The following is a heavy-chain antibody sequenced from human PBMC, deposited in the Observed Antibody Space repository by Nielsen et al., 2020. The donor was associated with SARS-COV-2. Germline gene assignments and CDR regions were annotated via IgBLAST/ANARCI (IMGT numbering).Heavy chain of an antibody. Sequence: GGSLRLSYAASGFTFSSYAMSWVRQAPGKGLEWVSAISGSGGSTYYADSVKGRFTISRDNSKNTLYLQMNSLRAEDTAVYYCAKERGGYCSSTSCYTGYYFDYWGQGALVTVSS. D-gene: IGHD2-2*02. CDR1: GFTFSSYA. J-gene: IGHJ4*02. V-gene: IGHV3-23*01. CDR3: AKERGGYCSSTSCYTGYYFDY. CDR2: ISGSGGST.